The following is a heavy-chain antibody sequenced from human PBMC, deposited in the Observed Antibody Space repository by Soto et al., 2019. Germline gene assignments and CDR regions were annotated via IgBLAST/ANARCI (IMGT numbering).Heavy chain of an antibody. Sequence: EVQLLESGGALVQPGGSLRLSCAASGFTFSSYPMSWVRQVPGKGLEWVSTISDSGGSTYYADSVKGRFTISRDNSKNTLYLQMNSLRAEDTAIYFCAKVWSRNYFDYWGRGMLATVSS. CDR1: GFTFSSYP. D-gene: IGHD1-26*01. V-gene: IGHV3-23*01. CDR3: AKVWSRNYFDY. CDR2: ISDSGGST. J-gene: IGHJ4*02.